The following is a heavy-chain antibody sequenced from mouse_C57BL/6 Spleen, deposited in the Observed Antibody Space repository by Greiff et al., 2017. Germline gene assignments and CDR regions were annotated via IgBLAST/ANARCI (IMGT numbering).Heavy chain of an antibody. CDR2: ISYDGSN. D-gene: IGHD1-1*01. CDR3: ATQGSSLGY. Sequence: EVQLKESGPGLVKPSQSLSLTCSVTGYSITSGYYWNWIRQFPGNKLEWMGYISYDGSNNYNPSLKNRISITRDTSKNQFFLKLNSVTTEDTATYYCATQGSSLGYWGQGTTLTVSS. J-gene: IGHJ2*01. V-gene: IGHV3-6*01. CDR1: GYSITSGYY.